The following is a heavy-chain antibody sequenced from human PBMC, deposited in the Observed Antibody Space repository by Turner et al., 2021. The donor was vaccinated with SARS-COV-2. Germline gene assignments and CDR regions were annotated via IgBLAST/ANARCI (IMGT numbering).Heavy chain of an antibody. V-gene: IGHV4-39*02. CDR3: ARETITMIVVANWYFDI. CDR1: GGSISISTYY. D-gene: IGHD3-22*01. Sequence: QLQLQESGPGLVKPSETLSLTCTVSGGSISISTYYWSWIRQPPGKGLEWIANIYYSGSTYYNPSLKSRVTISVDTSKNQFSMKLSSVTAADTAVYYCARETITMIVVANWYFDIWGRGTLVTVSS. J-gene: IGHJ2*01. CDR2: IYYSGST.